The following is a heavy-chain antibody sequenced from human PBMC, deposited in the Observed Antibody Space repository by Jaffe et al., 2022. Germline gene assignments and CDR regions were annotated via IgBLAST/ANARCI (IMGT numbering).Heavy chain of an antibody. CDR3: VRHGLFTMVREGLYFQH. D-gene: IGHD3-10*01. J-gene: IGHJ1*01. CDR2: IYPGDSDT. CDR1: GYSFTSYW. Sequence: EVQLVQSGAEVKKPGESLKISCKGSGYSFTSYWIGWVRQMPGKGLEWMGIIYPGDSDTRYSPSFQGQVTISADKSISTAYLQWSSLKASDTAMYYCVRHGLFTMVREGLYFQHWGQGTLVTVSS. V-gene: IGHV5-51*01.